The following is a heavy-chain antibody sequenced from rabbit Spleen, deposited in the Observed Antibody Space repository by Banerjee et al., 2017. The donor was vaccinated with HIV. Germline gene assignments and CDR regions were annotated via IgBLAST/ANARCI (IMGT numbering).Heavy chain of an antibody. V-gene: IGHV1S40*01. D-gene: IGHD4-2*01. Sequence: QSLEESGGGLVQPEKSLTLTCIASGVSFSDDSYMCWVRQAPGKGLELIGCINTITGKTVYATWANGRFAISKTSSTTVTLQMTSLTAADTATYFCARRNIGNYGNYAGAFNLWGPGTLVTVS. CDR2: INTITGKT. CDR1: GVSFSDDSY. CDR3: ARRNIGNYGNYAGAFNL. J-gene: IGHJ4*01.